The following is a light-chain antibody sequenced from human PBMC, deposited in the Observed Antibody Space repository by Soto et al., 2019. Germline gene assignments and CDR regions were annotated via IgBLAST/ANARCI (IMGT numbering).Light chain of an antibody. Sequence: QSALTQPASVSGSPGQSITISCTGTSSDVGGYNYVSWYQQHPGKAPKLMIYEVSNRPSGISSRFSGSKSGDTASLTISGLQAEDEADYYCSSYTSSRTQVFRTGTKLTVL. J-gene: IGLJ1*01. CDR2: EVS. V-gene: IGLV2-14*01. CDR3: SSYTSSRTQV. CDR1: SSDVGGYNY.